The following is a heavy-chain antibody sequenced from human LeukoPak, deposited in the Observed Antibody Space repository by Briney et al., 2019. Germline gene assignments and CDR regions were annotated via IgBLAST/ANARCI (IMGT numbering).Heavy chain of an antibody. CDR1: GGSFSGYY. D-gene: IGHD6-13*01. V-gene: IGHV4-34*01. J-gene: IGHJ4*02. Sequence: PSETLSLTCAVYGGSFSGYYWSWIRQPPGKGLEWIGEINHSGSTNYNPSLKSRVTISVDRSKNQFSLKLSSVTAADTAVYYCAREDAAAGTDWGQGTLVTASS. CDR3: AREDAAAGTD. CDR2: INHSGST.